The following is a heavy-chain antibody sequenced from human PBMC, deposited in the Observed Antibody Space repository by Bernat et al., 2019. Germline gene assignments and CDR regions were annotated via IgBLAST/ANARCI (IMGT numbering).Heavy chain of an antibody. J-gene: IGHJ4*02. CDR3: TTERGYSGYGD. CDR2: IKSKTDGGTT. D-gene: IGHD5-12*01. Sequence: EVQLVESGGGLVKPGGSLRLSCAASGFTFSNAWISWVRQAPGKGLEWVGRIKSKTDGGTTDYAAPVKCRFTISRDDSKNTLYLQMNSLKTEDTAVYYCTTERGYSGYGDWGQGTLVTVSS. CDR1: GFTFSNAW. V-gene: IGHV3-15*01.